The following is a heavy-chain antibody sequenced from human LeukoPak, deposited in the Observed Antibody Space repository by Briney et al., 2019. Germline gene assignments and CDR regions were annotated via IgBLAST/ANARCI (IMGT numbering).Heavy chain of an antibody. V-gene: IGHV3-74*01. CDR3: IRDYGAVGATNAFDI. J-gene: IGHJ3*02. CDR2: IDGDGSST. D-gene: IGHD1-26*01. CDR1: GFTFSRYW. Sequence: PGGSLRLSCAASGFTFSRYWMHWVRQAPGKGLVWVSRIDGDGSSTRYADFVKGRFTISRDNAQNTLYLQMNSLRVEDTAVYYCIRDYGAVGATNAFDIWGQGTMVTVSS.